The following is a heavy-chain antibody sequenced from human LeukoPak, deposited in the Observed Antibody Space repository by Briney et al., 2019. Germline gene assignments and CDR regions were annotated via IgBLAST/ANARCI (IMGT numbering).Heavy chain of an antibody. Sequence: ASVKVSCKASGYTFTSYDINWVRQATGQGLEWMGWMNPNSGNTGYAQKFQGRVTITRNTSISTAYMELSSLRSEDTAVYYCARSIIGQWLATGYYYYYMDVWGKGTTVTVSS. CDR2: MNPNSGNT. V-gene: IGHV1-8*03. D-gene: IGHD6-19*01. CDR3: ARSIIGQWLATGYYYYYMDV. CDR1: GYTFTSYD. J-gene: IGHJ6*03.